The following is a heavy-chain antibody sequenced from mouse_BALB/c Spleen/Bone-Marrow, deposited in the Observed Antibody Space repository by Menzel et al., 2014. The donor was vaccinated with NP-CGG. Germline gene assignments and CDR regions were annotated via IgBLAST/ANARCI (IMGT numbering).Heavy chain of an antibody. CDR3: ATLTTVVDAMDY. Sequence: EVQLQQSGAELVKPGASVKLSCTASGFNIKDTYMHWVKQRPEQGLEWIGRIDPANGNTKYDPKFQGKATITADTSSNTAYLQLSSLTSEDTAVYYCATLTTVVDAMDYWGPGTSVTVSS. V-gene: IGHV14-3*02. J-gene: IGHJ4*01. CDR1: GFNIKDTY. CDR2: IDPANGNT. D-gene: IGHD1-1*01.